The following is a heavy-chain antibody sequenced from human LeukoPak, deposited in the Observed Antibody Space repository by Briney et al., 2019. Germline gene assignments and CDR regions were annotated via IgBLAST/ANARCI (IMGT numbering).Heavy chain of an antibody. D-gene: IGHD7-27*01. Sequence: GGSLRLSCAASGFTFSSYAMSWVRQAPGKGLEWVSAISGSGGSTYYADSVKGRFTISRDNSKNTLYLQMNSLRAEDTAVYYWANLSLPKLGVAIDYWGQGPLVTVSS. CDR2: ISGSGGST. CDR1: GFTFSSYA. CDR3: ANLSLPKLGVAIDY. V-gene: IGHV3-23*01. J-gene: IGHJ4*02.